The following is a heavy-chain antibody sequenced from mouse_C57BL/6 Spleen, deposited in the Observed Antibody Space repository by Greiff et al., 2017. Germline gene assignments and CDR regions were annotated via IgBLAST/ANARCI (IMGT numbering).Heavy chain of an antibody. CDR3: ARGYSNPDY. V-gene: IGHV1-52*01. CDR1: GYTFTSYW. Sequence: QVQLKQPGAELVRPGSSVKLSCKASGYTFTSYWMHWVKQRPIQGLEWIGNIDPSDSETHYNQKFKDKATLTVDKSSSTAYMQLSSLTSEDSAVYYCARGYSNPDYWGQGTTLTVSS. D-gene: IGHD2-5*01. J-gene: IGHJ2*01. CDR2: IDPSDSET.